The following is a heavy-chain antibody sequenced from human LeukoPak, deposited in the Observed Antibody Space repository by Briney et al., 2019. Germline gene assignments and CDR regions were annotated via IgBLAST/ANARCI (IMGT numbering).Heavy chain of an antibody. CDR3: ARGHSSSRIQPHEY. CDR2: IYPGDSYT. Sequence: ESLKISCKGSGYSFTNHWIAWVRQMPGKGLEWMGIIYPGDSYTTYSPSFQGQVTISADNFVSTAYLQWSSLKASDTAIYYCARGHSSSRIQPHEYWGQGTLVTVSS. CDR1: GYSFTNHW. V-gene: IGHV5-51*01. J-gene: IGHJ4*02. D-gene: IGHD6-13*01.